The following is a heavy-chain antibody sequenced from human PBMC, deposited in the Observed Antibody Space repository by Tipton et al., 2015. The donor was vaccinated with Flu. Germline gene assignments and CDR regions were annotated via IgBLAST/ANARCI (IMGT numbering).Heavy chain of an antibody. CDR1: GFTFSRYA. D-gene: IGHD6-19*01. V-gene: IGHV3-23*01. CDR3: AKVIPEFVAGLDS. Sequence: SLRLSCAASGFTFSRYAMSWVRQAPGKGLEWVSAVSGGGAITYFADSVKGRFTISRDFSKNTVYLQMNSLRAEDTAIYYCAKVIPEFVAGLDSWGQGTLVTVSS. CDR2: VSGGGAIT. J-gene: IGHJ4*02.